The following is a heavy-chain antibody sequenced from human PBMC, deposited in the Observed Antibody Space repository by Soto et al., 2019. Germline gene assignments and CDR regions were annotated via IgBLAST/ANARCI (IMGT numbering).Heavy chain of an antibody. CDR2: MNPNSGNT. Sequence: QVQLVQSGAEVKKPGASVKVSCKASGYTFTSYDINWVRQATGQGLEWMGWMNPNSGNTGYAQKFQGRVTMTRNTSISTAYMELSRLRSEDTAVYYCARGHPSRSYYYYYMDVWGKGTTVTVSS. J-gene: IGHJ6*03. V-gene: IGHV1-8*01. CDR3: ARGHPSRSYYYYYMDV. D-gene: IGHD3-16*02. CDR1: GYTFTSYD.